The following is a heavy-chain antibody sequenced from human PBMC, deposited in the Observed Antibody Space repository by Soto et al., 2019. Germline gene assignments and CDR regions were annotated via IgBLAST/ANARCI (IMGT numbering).Heavy chain of an antibody. CDR3: ARLVVVPAATPHYYYYYYGMDV. CDR1: GYSFTSYW. J-gene: IGHJ6*02. D-gene: IGHD2-2*01. Sequence: GESLKISCKGSGYSFTSYWISWVRQMPGKGLEWMGRIDPSDSYTNYSPSFQGHVTISADKSISTAYLQWSSLKASDTAMYYCARLVVVPAATPHYYYYYYGMDVWGQGTTVTVSS. CDR2: IDPSDSYT. V-gene: IGHV5-10-1*01.